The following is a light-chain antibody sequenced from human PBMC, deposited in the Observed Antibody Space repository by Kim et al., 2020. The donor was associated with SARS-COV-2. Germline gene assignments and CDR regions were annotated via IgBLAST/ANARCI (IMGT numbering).Light chain of an antibody. CDR2: GNN. CDR3: QSYDSSLSAYV. V-gene: IGLV1-40*01. Sequence: RVTIACTATSSNIGAGYDVHWYQQLPGAAPKLLIYGNNNRPSGVPDRLSASKSGTSASLAITGLQAEDEADYYCQSYDSSLSAYVFGTGTKVTVL. CDR1: SSNIGAGYD. J-gene: IGLJ1*01.